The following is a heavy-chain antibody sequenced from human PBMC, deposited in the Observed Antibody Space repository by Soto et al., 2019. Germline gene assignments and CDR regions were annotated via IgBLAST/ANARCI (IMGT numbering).Heavy chain of an antibody. CDR1: GFTFSSYG. V-gene: IGHV3-30*18. Sequence: GGSLRLSCAASGFTFSSYGMHWVRQAPGKGLEWVAVISYDGSNKYYADSVKGRFTISRDNSKNTLYLQMNSLRAEDTAVYYCAKDRDYGDYDAYYYGMDVWGQGTTVTVSS. J-gene: IGHJ6*02. CDR3: AKDRDYGDYDAYYYGMDV. CDR2: ISYDGSNK. D-gene: IGHD4-17*01.